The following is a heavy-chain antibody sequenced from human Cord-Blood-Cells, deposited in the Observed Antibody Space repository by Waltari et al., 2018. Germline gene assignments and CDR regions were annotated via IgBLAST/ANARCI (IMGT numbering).Heavy chain of an antibody. V-gene: IGHV3-15*01. J-gene: IGHJ4*02. CDR1: GFNFSNAW. D-gene: IGHD6-13*01. CDR2: IKSKTDGGTT. Sequence: EVQLVETGGGLVKPGGSLRLSCAASGFNFSNAWMSWVRQAPGKGPGWVGRIKSKTDGGTTDYAAPVKGRFTISRDDSKNTLYLQMNSLKTEDTAVYYCTTEVYSSSWYWGQGTLVTVSS. CDR3: TTEVYSSSWY.